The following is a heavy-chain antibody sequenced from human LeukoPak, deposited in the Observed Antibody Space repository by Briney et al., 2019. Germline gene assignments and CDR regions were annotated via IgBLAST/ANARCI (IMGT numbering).Heavy chain of an antibody. V-gene: IGHV4-39*01. Sequence: SETLSLTCTVSGGSISSSSYYWGWIRQPPGKRLEWIGSIYYSGNTYYNPSLKSRVTISVDTSKNQFSLKLSSVTAADTAVYYCARLFSSSWYRGAFDLWGQGTMVTVSS. D-gene: IGHD6-13*01. J-gene: IGHJ3*01. CDR2: IYYSGNT. CDR3: ARLFSSSWYRGAFDL. CDR1: GGSISSSSYY.